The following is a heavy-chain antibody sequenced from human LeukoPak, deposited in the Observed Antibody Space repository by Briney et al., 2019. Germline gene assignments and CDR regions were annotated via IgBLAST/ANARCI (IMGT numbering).Heavy chain of an antibody. Sequence: QPGGSLRLSCAASGCTFSSYAMSWVRQAPGKGLEWVSAISGSGGSTYYADSVKGRFTISRDNSKNTLYLQMNSLRAEDTAVYYCAKPEGEVVTPYDAFDIWGQGTMVTVSS. J-gene: IGHJ3*02. D-gene: IGHD2-15*01. CDR3: AKPEGEVVTPYDAFDI. V-gene: IGHV3-23*01. CDR2: ISGSGGST. CDR1: GCTFSSYA.